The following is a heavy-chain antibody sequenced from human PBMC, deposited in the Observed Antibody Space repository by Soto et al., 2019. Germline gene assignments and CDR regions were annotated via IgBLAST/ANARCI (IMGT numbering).Heavy chain of an antibody. J-gene: IGHJ5*02. CDR2: ISYDGSNK. CDR3: ARDRAGFWSGSQPNNWFDP. V-gene: IGHV3-30-3*01. D-gene: IGHD3-3*01. Sequence: PSCCLRISCAACRYRVRSYAVHVVRKATCKGLEWVAVISYDGSNKYYADSVTGRLTISRDNSKNTLYLQMNSLRAEDTAVYYCARDRAGFWSGSQPNNWFDPWGQGTLVTVSS. CDR1: RYRVRSYA.